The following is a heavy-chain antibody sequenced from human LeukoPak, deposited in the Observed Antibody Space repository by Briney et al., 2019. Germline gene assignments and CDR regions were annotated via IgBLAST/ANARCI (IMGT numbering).Heavy chain of an antibody. D-gene: IGHD1-26*01. Sequence: GGSLRLSCAASGFTFDDYTMHWVRQAPGKGLEWVSLISWDGGSTYYADPVKGRFTISRDNSKNSLYLQMNSLRTEDTALYYCAKDQGGSTWPGFFDYWGQGTLVTVSS. J-gene: IGHJ4*02. CDR2: ISWDGGST. V-gene: IGHV3-43*01. CDR3: AKDQGGSTWPGFFDY. CDR1: GFTFDDYT.